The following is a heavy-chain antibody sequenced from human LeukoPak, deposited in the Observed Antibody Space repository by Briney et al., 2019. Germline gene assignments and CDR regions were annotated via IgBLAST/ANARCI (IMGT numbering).Heavy chain of an antibody. Sequence: GGSLRLSCAASGFTFSGYWMSWVRQAPGKGLEWVANIKQDGGQIYYVDSVKGRFTISRDNPKNSVYLQMNSLRAEDSAVYYCVRIGYKSCGFDMWGQGTSVTVSP. D-gene: IGHD1-14*01. CDR3: VRIGYKSCGFDM. V-gene: IGHV3-7*01. CDR2: IKQDGGQI. CDR1: GFTFSGYW. J-gene: IGHJ3*02.